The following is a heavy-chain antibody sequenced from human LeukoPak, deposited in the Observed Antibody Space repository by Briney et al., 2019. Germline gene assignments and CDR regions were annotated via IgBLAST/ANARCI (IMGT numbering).Heavy chain of an antibody. J-gene: IGHJ3*02. CDR3: ASAYCGGDCYSGSGTAFDI. V-gene: IGHV7-4-1*02. D-gene: IGHD2-21*02. CDR1: GYTFTSYA. Sequence: ASVKVSCKASGYTFTSYAMNWVRQAPGQGLEWMGWINTNTGNPTYAQGFTGRFVFSLDTSVSTAYLQISSLKAEDTAVYYCASAYCGGDCYSGSGTAFDIWGQGTMVTVSS. CDR2: INTNTGNP.